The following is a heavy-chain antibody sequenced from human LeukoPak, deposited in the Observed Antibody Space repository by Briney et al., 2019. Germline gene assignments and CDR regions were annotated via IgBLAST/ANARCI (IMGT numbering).Heavy chain of an antibody. Sequence: GGSLRLSCAASGFTFSSYEINWVRQAPGKGLEWVSYISSSGSIIYYADSVKGRFTISRDDANNSLYLQLNSLGVEDTAVYYCVRDLRRFDTAVITYFDYWGQGTLVTVSS. J-gene: IGHJ4*02. CDR3: VRDLRRFDTAVITYFDY. D-gene: IGHD2/OR15-2a*01. CDR2: ISSSGSII. V-gene: IGHV3-48*03. CDR1: GFTFSSYE.